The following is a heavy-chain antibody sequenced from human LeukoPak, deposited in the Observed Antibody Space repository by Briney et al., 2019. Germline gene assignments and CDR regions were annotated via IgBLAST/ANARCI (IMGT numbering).Heavy chain of an antibody. Sequence: SETLSLTCTVSGGSISSGDYYWSWIRQPPGKGLEWIGYIYYSGSTYYNPSLKSRVTISVDTSKNQFPLKLSSVTAADTAVYYCAREPRYYYDSSGYRGRDYWGQGTLVTVSS. CDR1: GGSISSGDYY. D-gene: IGHD3-22*01. CDR2: IYYSGST. CDR3: AREPRYYYDSSGYRGRDY. J-gene: IGHJ4*02. V-gene: IGHV4-30-4*01.